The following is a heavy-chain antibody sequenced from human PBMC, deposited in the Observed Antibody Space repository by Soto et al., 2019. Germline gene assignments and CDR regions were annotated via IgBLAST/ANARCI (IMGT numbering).Heavy chain of an antibody. CDR2: INPSGGST. J-gene: IGHJ5*02. CDR3: AREWGAAAAGTGNWFAP. V-gene: IGHV1-46*03. Sequence: ASVKVSCKASGYTFTSYYMHWVRQAPGQGLEWMGIINPSGGSTSYAQKFQGRVTMTRDTSTSTVYMELSSLRSEDTAVYYCAREWGAAAAGTGNWFAPWGQGTLVTVSS. D-gene: IGHD6-13*01. CDR1: GYTFTSYY.